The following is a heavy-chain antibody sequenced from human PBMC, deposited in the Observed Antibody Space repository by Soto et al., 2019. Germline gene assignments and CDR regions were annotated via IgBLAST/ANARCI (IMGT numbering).Heavy chain of an antibody. CDR3: ASSAGLDHLLNYYGLNV. CDR1: GGTFTSTA. J-gene: IGHJ6*02. Sequence: QVLLVQSSAEVKKPGSSVKVSCKASGGTFTSTAFSWVRQAPGQGLEWMGGIIPVLGTQNYAQKFQARLTVTADASTTTVHMELSSLRSDDTAVYYCASSAGLDHLLNYYGLNVWGQGTTVTVSS. D-gene: IGHD6-13*01. CDR2: IIPVLGTQ. V-gene: IGHV1-69*01.